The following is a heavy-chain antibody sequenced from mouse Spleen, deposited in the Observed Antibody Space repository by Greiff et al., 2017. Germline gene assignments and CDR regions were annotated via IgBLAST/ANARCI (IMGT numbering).Heavy chain of an antibody. Sequence: VQLQQSGAELVKPGASVKISCKASGYAFSSYWMNWVKQRPGKGLEWIGQIYPGDGDTNYNGKFKGKATLTADKSSSTAYMQLSSLTSEDSAVYFCARGGTTGAMDYWGQGTSVTVSS. CDR2: IYPGDGDT. V-gene: IGHV1-80*01. J-gene: IGHJ4*01. D-gene: IGHD1-1*01. CDR1: GYAFSSYW. CDR3: ARGGTTGAMDY.